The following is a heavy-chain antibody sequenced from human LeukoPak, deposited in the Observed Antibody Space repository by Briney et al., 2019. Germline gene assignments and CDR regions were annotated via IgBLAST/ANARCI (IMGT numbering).Heavy chain of an antibody. J-gene: IGHJ3*02. CDR1: GFTFRTYA. CDR2: ISYDGNNK. V-gene: IGHV3-30*18. D-gene: IGHD3-3*01. CDR3: AKPRLSGPKPDDAFDI. Sequence: GGSLRLSCAASGFTFRTYAMHWVRQAPGKGLEWVAVISYDGNNKEYADSVKGQFTISRDNSKNTLYLQMNSLTAEDTAVYYCAKPRLSGPKPDDAFDIWGQGTMVTVSS.